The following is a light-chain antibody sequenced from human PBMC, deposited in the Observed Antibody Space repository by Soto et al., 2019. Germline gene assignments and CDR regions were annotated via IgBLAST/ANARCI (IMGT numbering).Light chain of an antibody. Sequence: DLQMTQSPSFLSAYVGDSLTITCEASQDITKSLNWYQQKKGKAPNXXIYDASTLHSGVSSGFSGGGYGTDFNLTISSLQPEDFATYYCQQVNVYPSTFGGGTKVDIK. CDR2: DAS. J-gene: IGKJ4*01. V-gene: IGKV1-9*01. CDR1: QDITKS. CDR3: QQVNVYPST.